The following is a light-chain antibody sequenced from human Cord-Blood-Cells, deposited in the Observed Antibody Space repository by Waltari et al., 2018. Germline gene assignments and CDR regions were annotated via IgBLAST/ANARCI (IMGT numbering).Light chain of an antibody. CDR1: HSISSW. J-gene: IGKJ2*01. V-gene: IGKV1-5*01. CDR2: DAS. Sequence: DIQMTQSPSTLSASVGDRVTITCRASHSISSWLAWHQQKPENAPNLLFYDASSLESEVPSRFSGSGSGTEFTLTSSSLQPDDFASYYCQQYNSYHTFGQGTKLEIK. CDR3: QQYNSYHT.